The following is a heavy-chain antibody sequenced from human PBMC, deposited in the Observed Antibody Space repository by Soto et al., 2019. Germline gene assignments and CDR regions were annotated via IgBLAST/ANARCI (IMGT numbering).Heavy chain of an antibody. CDR3: ARDRAKHSSSWYWFDP. V-gene: IGHV1-69*01. Sequence: QVQLVQSGAEVKKPGSSVKVSCKASGGTFSSYAISWVRQAPGQGLEWMGGIIPIFGTANYAQKFQGRVTITADESTSTAYMELSGPRSEDTAVYYCARDRAKHSSSWYWFDPWGQGTLVTVSS. J-gene: IGHJ5*02. CDR1: GGTFSSYA. D-gene: IGHD6-13*01. CDR2: IIPIFGTA.